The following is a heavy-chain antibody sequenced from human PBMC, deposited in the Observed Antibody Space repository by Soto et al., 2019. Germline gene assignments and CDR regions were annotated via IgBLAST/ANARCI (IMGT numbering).Heavy chain of an antibody. CDR3: ARGTYSSSWYVVRSKFDY. CDR2: IIPIFGTA. D-gene: IGHD6-13*01. CDR1: GGTFSSYA. Sequence: QVQLVQSGAEVKKPGSSVKVSCKASGGTFSSYAISWVRQAPGQGLEWMGGIIPIFGTANYAQKFQGRVTITADESTSTAYMELSSLRSEDTAVYYCARGTYSSSWYVVRSKFDYWGQGTLVTVSS. J-gene: IGHJ4*02. V-gene: IGHV1-69*01.